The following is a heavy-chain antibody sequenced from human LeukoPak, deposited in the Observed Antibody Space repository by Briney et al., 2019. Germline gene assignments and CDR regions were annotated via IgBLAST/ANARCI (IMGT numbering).Heavy chain of an antibody. J-gene: IGHJ4*02. Sequence: GASVKVSCKASGGTFSSYAISWVRQAPGQGLEWMGRIIPILGIANYAQKFQGRVTITADKSTSTAYMELSSLRSEDTAVHYCAREYCSGGSCYFGLDYWGQGTLVTVSS. CDR3: AREYCSGGSCYFGLDY. V-gene: IGHV1-69*04. D-gene: IGHD2-15*01. CDR1: GGTFSSYA. CDR2: IIPILGIA.